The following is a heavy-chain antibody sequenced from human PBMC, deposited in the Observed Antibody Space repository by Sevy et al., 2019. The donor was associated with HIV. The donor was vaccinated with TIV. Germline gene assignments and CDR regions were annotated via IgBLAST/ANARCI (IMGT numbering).Heavy chain of an antibody. D-gene: IGHD6-13*01. CDR2: ISPTGGTT. V-gene: IGHV3-23*01. J-gene: IGHJ4*02. CDR1: GFTFSSYD. CDR3: AKDLEQQLGPDY. Sequence: GGSLRLSCAASGFTFSSYDMSWVRQAPGKGLEWVSGISPTGGTTHYAESVKGRFIISNDNSKKTLFLQMNSLRAEDTALYYCAKDLEQQLGPDYWGQGTQVTVSS.